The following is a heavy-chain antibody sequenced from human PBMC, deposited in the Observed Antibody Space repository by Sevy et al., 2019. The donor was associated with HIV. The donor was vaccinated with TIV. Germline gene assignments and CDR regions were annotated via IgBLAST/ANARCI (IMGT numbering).Heavy chain of an antibody. Sequence: SETLSLTCTISGDSFSSGGHYWSWIRQHPGKGLEWLGYISNSGTTYYNPSLRSRVTIAVDTSKNQFSLKMTSVTAADTAIYYCARDQGIIWGDALDIWGQGTMVTVSS. CDR3: ARDQGIIWGDALDI. J-gene: IGHJ3*02. D-gene: IGHD7-27*01. CDR2: ISNSGTT. CDR1: GDSFSSGGHY. V-gene: IGHV4-31*02.